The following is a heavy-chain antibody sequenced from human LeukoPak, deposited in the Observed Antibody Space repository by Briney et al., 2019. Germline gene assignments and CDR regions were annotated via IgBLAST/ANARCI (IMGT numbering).Heavy chain of an antibody. Sequence: GGSLRLSCAASGFTFSSYAMSWVRQAPGKGLEWVSAISGSGGSTYYADSVKGRFTISRDNSKNTLYLRMNSLRAEDTAVYYCAKAILYSGSWFDYYYGMDVWGQGTTVTVSS. D-gene: IGHD6-13*01. V-gene: IGHV3-23*01. J-gene: IGHJ6*02. CDR2: ISGSGGST. CDR1: GFTFSSYA. CDR3: AKAILYSGSWFDYYYGMDV.